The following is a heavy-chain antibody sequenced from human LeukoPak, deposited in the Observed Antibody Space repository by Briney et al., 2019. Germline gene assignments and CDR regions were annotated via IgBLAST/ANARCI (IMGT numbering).Heavy chain of an antibody. CDR1: GFTFSSYW. CDR2: INSDGSRI. J-gene: IGHJ5*02. V-gene: IGHV3-74*01. CDR3: ARVVATIKGNNWFDP. D-gene: IGHD5-12*01. Sequence: GGSLRLSCAASGFTFSSYWMHWVRQAPGKGLVWVSRINSDGSRISYADSVKGRFTTSRDNAKNTLYLQMNSLRAEDTAVYYCARVVATIKGNNWFDPWGQGTLVTVSS.